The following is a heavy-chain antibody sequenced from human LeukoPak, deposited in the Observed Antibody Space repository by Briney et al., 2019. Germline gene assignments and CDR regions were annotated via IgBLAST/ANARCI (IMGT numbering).Heavy chain of an antibody. Sequence: SETLSLTCTVSGGSISSSSYYWGWIRQPPGKGLEWIGSIYYSGSTYYNPSLKSRVTISVDTSKNQFSLKLSSVTAADTAEYYCASTSVDTAMDYYFDYWGQGTLVTVSS. CDR1: GGSISSSSYY. D-gene: IGHD5-18*01. V-gene: IGHV4-39*01. CDR2: IYYSGST. J-gene: IGHJ4*02. CDR3: ASTSVDTAMDYYFDY.